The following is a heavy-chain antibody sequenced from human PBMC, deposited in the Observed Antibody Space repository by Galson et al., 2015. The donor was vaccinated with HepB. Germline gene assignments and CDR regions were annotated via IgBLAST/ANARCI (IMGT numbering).Heavy chain of an antibody. V-gene: IGHV1-2*02. Sequence: SVKVSCKASGYTFTGYYMHWVRQAPGQGLEWMGWINPNSGGTNYAQKFQGRVTMTRDTSISTAYMELSRLRSDDTAVYYCASDIPRGSCFDGGCGQGTLVTVSS. D-gene: IGHD1-26*01. CDR1: GYTFTGYY. CDR3: ASDIPRGSCFDGG. J-gene: IGHJ4*02. CDR2: INPNSGGT.